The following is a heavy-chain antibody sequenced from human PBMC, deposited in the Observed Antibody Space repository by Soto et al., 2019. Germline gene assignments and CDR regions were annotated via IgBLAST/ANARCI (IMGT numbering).Heavy chain of an antibody. Sequence: QVQLLQSGAEVRKPGSSVKVSCKASGGTFNTYTFSWVRQAPGQGLEWMGRIIPMLHVANYAQKFQGRVTITADKSTSTSYMELSNLRSEDTAVYYCAKDLSPYDGSPYYALFDYWGQGTLVTVSS. CDR3: AKDLSPYDGSPYYALFDY. D-gene: IGHD3-22*01. CDR2: IIPMLHVA. V-gene: IGHV1-69*08. J-gene: IGHJ4*02. CDR1: GGTFNTYT.